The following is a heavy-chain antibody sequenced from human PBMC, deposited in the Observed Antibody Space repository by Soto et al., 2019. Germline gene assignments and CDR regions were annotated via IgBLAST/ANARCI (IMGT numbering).Heavy chain of an antibody. CDR1: GGSISSSNW. CDR2: IYHSGRT. Sequence: QVQLQESGPGLVKPSGTLSLTCAVSGGSISSSNWWRWVRQPPGKGLEWIGEIYHSGRTNYNPSLKSRVTISVDKSKNQFSLKLSSVTAADTAVYYCARVGSDYDFWSGSTFPPQVAYYFDYWGQGTLVTVSS. J-gene: IGHJ4*02. CDR3: ARVGSDYDFWSGSTFPPQVAYYFDY. D-gene: IGHD3-3*01. V-gene: IGHV4-4*02.